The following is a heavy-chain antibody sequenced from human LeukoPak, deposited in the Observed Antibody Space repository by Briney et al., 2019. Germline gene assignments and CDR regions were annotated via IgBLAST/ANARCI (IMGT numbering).Heavy chain of an antibody. D-gene: IGHD3-22*01. V-gene: IGHV3-74*01. CDR2: INSDGSGT. Sequence: PGGSLRLSCAASGFTFSSYWMHWVRQAPRKGLVWVSRINSDGSGTSYADSVKGRFTISRDNAKNTLYLQMNSLRAEDTAVYYCARDPDDSSGYFDYWGQGTLVTVSS. CDR1: GFTFSSYW. CDR3: ARDPDDSSGYFDY. J-gene: IGHJ4*02.